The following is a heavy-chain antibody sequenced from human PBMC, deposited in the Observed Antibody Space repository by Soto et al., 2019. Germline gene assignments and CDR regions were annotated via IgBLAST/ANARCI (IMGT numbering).Heavy chain of an antibody. CDR3: AHGTFGGIIVAGAMDV. V-gene: IGHV2-5*02. Sequence: SGPTLVNPSQTLTLTCTFSGFSLSSTGVGVAWIRQPPGKALEWLAVIYWDDDKRYSTSLKNRLTVSKDTSKNQVVLTRTNVAPADTATYYCAHGTFGGIIVAGAMDVWGQGTTVTVSS. CDR2: IYWDDDK. D-gene: IGHD3-16*02. J-gene: IGHJ6*02. CDR1: GFSLSSTGVG.